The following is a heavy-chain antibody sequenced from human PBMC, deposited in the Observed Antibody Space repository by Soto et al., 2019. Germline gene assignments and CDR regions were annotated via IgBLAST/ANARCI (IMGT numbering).Heavy chain of an antibody. Sequence: SETLSLTCTVSGGSISSGGYYWSWIRQHPGKGLEWIGYIYYSGSTYYNPSLKSRVTISVDTSKNQFSLKLSSVTAADTAVYYCARGYSGYDSHWFDPWGQGTLVTVSS. V-gene: IGHV4-31*03. CDR3: ARGYSGYDSHWFDP. CDR1: GGSISSGGYY. CDR2: IYYSGST. D-gene: IGHD5-12*01. J-gene: IGHJ5*02.